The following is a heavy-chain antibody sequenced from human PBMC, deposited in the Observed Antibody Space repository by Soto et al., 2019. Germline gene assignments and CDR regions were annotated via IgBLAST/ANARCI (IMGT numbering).Heavy chain of an antibody. Sequence: SETLSLTCTVSGGSISSSSYYWGWIRQPPGKGLEWIGSIYYSGSTYYNPSLKSRVTISVDTSKNQFSLKLSSVTAADTAVYYCARGAITMIVVVTPHDAFDIWGQGTMVTVSS. J-gene: IGHJ3*02. D-gene: IGHD3-22*01. CDR1: GGSISSSSYY. CDR2: IYYSGST. V-gene: IGHV4-39*01. CDR3: ARGAITMIVVVTPHDAFDI.